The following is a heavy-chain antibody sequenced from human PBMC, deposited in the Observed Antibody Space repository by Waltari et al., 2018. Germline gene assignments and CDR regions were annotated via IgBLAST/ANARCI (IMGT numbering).Heavy chain of an antibody. CDR2: IYYSGST. CDR3: FATVTHTTGGEDYYYYYMDV. Sequence: QLQLQESGPGLVKPSETLSLTCTVSGGSISSSSYYWGWIRQPPGKGLEWIGSIYYSGSTYYNPSLKSRVTISVDTSKNQFSLKLSSVTAADTAMYYCFATVTHTTGGEDYYYYYMDVWGKGTTVTISS. V-gene: IGHV4-39*07. J-gene: IGHJ6*03. D-gene: IGHD4-17*01. CDR1: GGSISSSSYY.